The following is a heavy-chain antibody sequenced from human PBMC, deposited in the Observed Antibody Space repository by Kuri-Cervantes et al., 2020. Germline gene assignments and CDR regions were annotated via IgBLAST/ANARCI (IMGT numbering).Heavy chain of an antibody. Sequence: GGSLRLSCAASGFTFSSYAMSWVRQAPGKGLEWVSAISGSGGSTYYADSVKGRLTISRDNSKNTLYLQMNSLRAEDTAVYYCAKGVTPGLRYFDWLSDYWGQGTLVTVSS. CDR3: AKGVTPGLRYFDWLSDY. CDR2: ISGSGGST. D-gene: IGHD3-9*01. J-gene: IGHJ4*02. V-gene: IGHV3-23*01. CDR1: GFTFSSYA.